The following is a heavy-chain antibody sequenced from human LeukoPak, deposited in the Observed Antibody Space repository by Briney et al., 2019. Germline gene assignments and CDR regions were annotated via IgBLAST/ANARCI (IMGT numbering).Heavy chain of an antibody. Sequence: SETLSLTCTVSGGSISSYYWSWIRQPPGKGLEWIGYIYYSGSTSYNPSLKSRVTISVDTSKNQFSLKLSSVTAADTAVYYCASHIVVVPAAMRAFDIWGQGTMVTVSS. J-gene: IGHJ3*02. CDR1: GGSISSYY. D-gene: IGHD2-2*01. CDR3: ASHIVVVPAAMRAFDI. CDR2: IYYSGST. V-gene: IGHV4-59*01.